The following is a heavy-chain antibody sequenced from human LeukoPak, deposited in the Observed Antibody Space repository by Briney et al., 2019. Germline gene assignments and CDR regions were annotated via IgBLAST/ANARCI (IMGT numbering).Heavy chain of an antibody. CDR2: MNPNNGNT. J-gene: IGHJ6*02. CDR3: ARAEYSSSSLQSYYYYYGMDV. D-gene: IGHD6-6*01. Sequence: ASVKVSCKASGFTFTSYDINWVRQASGQGLEWMGWMNPNNGNTGYAQKFQGRVTMTRDTSISTAYMELRGLRSEDTAVYYCARAEYSSSSLQSYYYYYGMDVWGQGTTVTVSS. V-gene: IGHV1-8*01. CDR1: GFTFTSYD.